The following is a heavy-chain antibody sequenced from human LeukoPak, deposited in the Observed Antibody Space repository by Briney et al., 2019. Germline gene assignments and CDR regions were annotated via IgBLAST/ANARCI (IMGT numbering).Heavy chain of an antibody. D-gene: IGHD4-17*01. Sequence: ASVKVSCKASGYTFTSYDTNWVRQATGQGLEWMGWMNPNSGNTGYAQKFQGRVTMTRNTSISTAYMELSSLRSEDTAVYYCARARYGDGSLDYWGQGTLVTVSS. CDR3: ARARYGDGSLDY. CDR1: GYTFTSYD. CDR2: MNPNSGNT. V-gene: IGHV1-8*01. J-gene: IGHJ4*02.